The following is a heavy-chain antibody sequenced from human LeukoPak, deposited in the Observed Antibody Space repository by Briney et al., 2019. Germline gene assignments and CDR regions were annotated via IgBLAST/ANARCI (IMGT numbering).Heavy chain of an antibody. CDR3: ARGLRVISGLDV. V-gene: IGHV1-2*02. CDR2: LNPHSGGT. J-gene: IGHJ6*02. Sequence: ASVKVSCEASGYTLRDYYIYWVRQAPGQGLEWLGWLNPHSGGTNYAQKFQGRVTLTSDTSISTAYMELSPLTSDDTAIYYCARGLRVISGLDVWVQGTAVIVSS. D-gene: IGHD2-15*01. CDR1: GYTLRDYY.